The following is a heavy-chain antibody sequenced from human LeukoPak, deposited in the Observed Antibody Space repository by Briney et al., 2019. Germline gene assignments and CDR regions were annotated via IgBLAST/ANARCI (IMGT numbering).Heavy chain of an antibody. CDR2: IYYSGST. Sequence: PSETLSLTCTVSGGSISSSSYYWGWIRQPPGKGLEWIGSIYYSGSTYYNPSLKSRVTISVDTSKNQFSLELSSVTAADTAVYYCARDYREYSGYDPNNWFDPWGQGTLVTVSS. V-gene: IGHV4-39*07. CDR3: ARDYREYSGYDPNNWFDP. CDR1: GGSISSSSYY. J-gene: IGHJ5*02. D-gene: IGHD5-12*01.